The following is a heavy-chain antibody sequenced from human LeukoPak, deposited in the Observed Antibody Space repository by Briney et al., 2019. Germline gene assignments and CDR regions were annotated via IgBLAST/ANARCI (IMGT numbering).Heavy chain of an antibody. CDR3: ARKSGSYTY. Sequence: GGSLRLSCAASGFTFSHAWMNWVRQAPGKGLEWVSYISSSGSTTYHADSVKGRFTISRDNAKNSLYLQMNSLRAEDTAVYYCARKSGSYTYWGQGTLVTVSS. CDR1: GFTFSHAW. D-gene: IGHD1-26*01. V-gene: IGHV3-48*04. J-gene: IGHJ4*02. CDR2: ISSSGSTT.